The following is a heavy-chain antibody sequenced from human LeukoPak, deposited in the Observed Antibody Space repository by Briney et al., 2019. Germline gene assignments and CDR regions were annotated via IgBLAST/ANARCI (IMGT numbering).Heavy chain of an antibody. CDR2: IYYSGST. D-gene: IGHD2-15*01. V-gene: IGHV4-39*07. Sequence: TSETLSLTCTVSGGSISSGSYYWGWIRQPPGKGLEWIGSIYYSGSTYYNPSLKSRVTISVDTSKNQFSLKLSSVTAADTAVYYCARDGPAGFPKYWGQGTLVTVSS. J-gene: IGHJ4*02. CDR1: GGSISSGSYY. CDR3: ARDGPAGFPKY.